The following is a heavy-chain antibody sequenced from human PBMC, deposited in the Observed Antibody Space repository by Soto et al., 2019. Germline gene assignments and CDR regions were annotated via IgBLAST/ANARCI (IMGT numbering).Heavy chain of an antibody. J-gene: IGHJ5*02. V-gene: IGHV3-33*01. CDR3: ARQAYSSSTPGGNWFDP. CDR2: IWYDGSNK. Sequence: QVQLVESGGGVVQPGRSLRLSCAASGFTYSSYGMHWVRQAPGKGLEWVAVIWYDGSNKYYADSVKGRFTISRDNSKNTLYLQMNSLRAEDTAVYYCARQAYSSSTPGGNWFDPWGQGTLVTVSS. D-gene: IGHD6-6*01. CDR1: GFTYSSYG.